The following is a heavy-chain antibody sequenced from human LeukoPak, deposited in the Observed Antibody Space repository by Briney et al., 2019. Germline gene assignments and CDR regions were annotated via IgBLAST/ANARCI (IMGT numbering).Heavy chain of an antibody. D-gene: IGHD6-19*01. CDR3: AKKPGIAVAGTREYFQQ. CDR2: IWYDGSNK. Sequence: GRSLRLSCAASGFTFSSYGMHWVRQAPGEGLEGVAGIWYDGSNKYYADSVKGRFTISRDNSKNTLYLQMNSLRAEATAVYYCAKKPGIAVAGTREYFQQGGQGTLVTVSS. J-gene: IGHJ1*01. CDR1: GFTFSSYG. V-gene: IGHV3-33*06.